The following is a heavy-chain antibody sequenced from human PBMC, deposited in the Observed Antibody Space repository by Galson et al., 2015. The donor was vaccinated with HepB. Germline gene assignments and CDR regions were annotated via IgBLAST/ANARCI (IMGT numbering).Heavy chain of an antibody. CDR3: VTQGFGVVSIFDY. Sequence: ALRISCAVSEFTGGYNYLRWVRQAPGEGVAWMSTIYSDGTTHYTGSVNVRFPIYRDNSRNTLYLQMNSLRAEDTAVYYCVTQGFGVVSIFDYWGQGTLVTVSS. J-gene: IGHJ4*02. CDR1: EFTGGYNY. CDR2: IYSDGTT. D-gene: IGHD3-3*01. V-gene: IGHV3-53*01.